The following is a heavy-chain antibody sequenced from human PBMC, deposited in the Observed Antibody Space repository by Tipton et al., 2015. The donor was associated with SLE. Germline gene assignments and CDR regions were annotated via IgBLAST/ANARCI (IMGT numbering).Heavy chain of an antibody. CDR3: TNSQSWYYFLDV. V-gene: IGHV4-59*01. Sequence: TLSLTCSVFCGAIGPSYLGWIRQSPRKGLEWIGYVYNTGSTKYNPSLRSRVTISADAAKNQFSLRLTSVTAADSAVYFCTNSQSWYYFLDVWGKGTTVTVSS. CDR1: CGAIGPSY. CDR2: VYNTGST. J-gene: IGHJ6*03. D-gene: IGHD6-13*01.